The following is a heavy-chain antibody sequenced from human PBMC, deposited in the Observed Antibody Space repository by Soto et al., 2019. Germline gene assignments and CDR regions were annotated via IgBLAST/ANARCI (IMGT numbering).Heavy chain of an antibody. V-gene: IGHV3-48*01. CDR3: ARVRGHSYGYVDY. D-gene: IGHD5-18*01. J-gene: IGHJ4*02. CDR2: ISGRGSPI. Sequence: EVQLVESGGGLVQPGGSLRLSCAASGYSSFSYYSMNWVRQAPGKGLEWVSFISGRGSPIYYADSVRGPFTISRDNAKNSLSLEMNNLRVEDTAVYYCARVRGHSYGYVDYWGQGTLVTVSS. CDR1: GYSSFSYYS.